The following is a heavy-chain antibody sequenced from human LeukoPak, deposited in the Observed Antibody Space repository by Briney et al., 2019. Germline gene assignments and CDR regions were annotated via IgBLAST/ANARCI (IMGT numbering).Heavy chain of an antibody. D-gene: IGHD3-10*01. J-gene: IGHJ4*02. CDR3: AKAGLGRGDYFDC. CDR2: ISGSGGST. CDR1: GLTFSTHA. V-gene: IGHV3-23*01. Sequence: GGSLRLSCAASGLTFSTHAMIWVWVRQAPGKGLEWVSAISGSGGSTYYADSVKGRFTISRDNSKNTLYLQMNSLKAEDTAVYYCAKAGLGRGDYFDCWGQGTLVTVSS.